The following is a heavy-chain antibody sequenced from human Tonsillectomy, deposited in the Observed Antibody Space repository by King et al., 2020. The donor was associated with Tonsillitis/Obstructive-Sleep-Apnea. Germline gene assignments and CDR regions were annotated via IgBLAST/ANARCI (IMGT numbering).Heavy chain of an antibody. CDR2: INNGGNP. Sequence: DVQLVESGGDLVQPGESLRLSCVASGFSSRTYAMSWVRKAPGKGLEWVSSINNGGNPYYADSVKGRFTISRDISKNTVYLEMHSLRADDTAVYYCAKDHPSSGWPAFDYWGQGTLVIVSS. V-gene: IGHV3-23*04. CDR3: AKDHPSSGWPAFDY. J-gene: IGHJ4*02. CDR1: GFSSRTYA. D-gene: IGHD6-19*01.